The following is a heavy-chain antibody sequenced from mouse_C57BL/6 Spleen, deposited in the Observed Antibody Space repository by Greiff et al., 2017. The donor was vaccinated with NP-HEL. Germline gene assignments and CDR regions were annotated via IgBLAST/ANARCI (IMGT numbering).Heavy chain of an antibody. D-gene: IGHD4-1*01. CDR3: ARDGLGYAMDY. J-gene: IGHJ4*01. CDR2: IPPNSGST. CDR1: GYTFTSYW. V-gene: IGHV1-64*01. Sequence: VQLQQPGAELVKPGASVKLSCKASGYTFTSYWMHWVKQRPGQGLEWIGMIPPNSGSTNYNEKFKSKATLTVDKSSSTAYMQLSSLTSEDSAVYYCARDGLGYAMDYWGQGTSVTVSS.